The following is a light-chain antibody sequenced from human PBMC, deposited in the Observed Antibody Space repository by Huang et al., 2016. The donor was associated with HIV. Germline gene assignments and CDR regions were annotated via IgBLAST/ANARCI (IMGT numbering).Light chain of an antibody. CDR1: QGISSY. CDR2: VAS. V-gene: IGKV1-9*01. CDR3: QQLNSYPPKLT. Sequence: IQLTQSPSSLSASVGDKVTITCRASQGISSYLAWYQQKPGKAPKLLIYVASTLQGGVPLRFSGSGSGTDFTLTISSLQPEDFATYYCQQLNSYPPKLTFGGGTKVEIK. J-gene: IGKJ4*01.